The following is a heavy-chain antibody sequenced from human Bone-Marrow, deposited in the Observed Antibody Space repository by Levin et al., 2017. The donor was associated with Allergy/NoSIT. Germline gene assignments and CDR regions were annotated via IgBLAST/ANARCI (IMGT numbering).Heavy chain of an antibody. D-gene: IGHD3-3*01. V-gene: IGHV3-23*01. CDR3: AKDQYDFWSGYSSYFDY. CDR2: ISGSGGST. CDR1: GFTFSSYA. J-gene: IGHJ4*02. Sequence: GESLKISCAASGFTFSSYAMSWVRQAPGKGLEWVSAISGSGGSTYYADSVKGRFTISRDNSKNTLYLQMNSLRAEDTAVYYCAKDQYDFWSGYSSYFDYWGQGTLVTVSS.